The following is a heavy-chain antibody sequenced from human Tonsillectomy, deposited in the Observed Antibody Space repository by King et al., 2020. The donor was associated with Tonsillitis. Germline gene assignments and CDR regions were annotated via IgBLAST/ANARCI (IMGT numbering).Heavy chain of an antibody. CDR2: ISYDGSNK. V-gene: IGHV3-30*04. J-gene: IGHJ4*02. Sequence: VQLVESGGGVVQPGRSLRLSCAASGFTFSSYAMHWVRQAPGKGLEWVAVISYDGSNKYYADSMQGRFTISRDTSKNTLYLQMNSLRAEDTAVYYCSRGAPTLRFLEWLPPFDYWGQGTLVTVSS. CDR1: GFTFSSYA. CDR3: SRGAPTLRFLEWLPPFDY. D-gene: IGHD3-3*01.